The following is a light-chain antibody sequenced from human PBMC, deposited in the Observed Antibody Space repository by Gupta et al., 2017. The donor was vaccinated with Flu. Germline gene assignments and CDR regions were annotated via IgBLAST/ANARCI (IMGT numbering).Light chain of an antibody. CDR3: QQHYSYPPLT. Sequence: DVQLTQSPSFLTASVGDRVTITYRTSQVISSYFAWYQQKPGQAPKLLIYAASTLQSVVPSRFSGSGSGTEFTLIITSRQTEDFVTADWQQHYSYPPLTFGEGTRLEIK. V-gene: IGKV1-9*01. CDR1: QVISSY. J-gene: IGKJ5*01. CDR2: AAS.